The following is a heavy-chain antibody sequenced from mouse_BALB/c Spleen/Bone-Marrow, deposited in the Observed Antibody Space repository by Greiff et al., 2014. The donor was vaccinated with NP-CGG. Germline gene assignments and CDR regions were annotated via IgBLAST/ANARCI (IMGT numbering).Heavy chain of an antibody. Sequence: VQLKDSGPELVKPGASVKMSCKASGYTFTSYVMHWVKQKPGQGLEWIGCINPYNDGTKYNEKFKGKATLTSDKSSSTAYMELSSLTSEDSAVYYCAREGGYDEDYSDYWGQGTTLTVSS. V-gene: IGHV1-14*01. CDR3: AREGGYDEDYSDY. D-gene: IGHD2-2*01. CDR2: INPYNDGT. J-gene: IGHJ2*01. CDR1: GYTFTSYV.